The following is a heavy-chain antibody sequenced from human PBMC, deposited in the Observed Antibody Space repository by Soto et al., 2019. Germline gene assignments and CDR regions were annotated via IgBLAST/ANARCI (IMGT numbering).Heavy chain of an antibody. Sequence: SETLSLTCTVSGGSISSGDYYWSWIRQPPGKGLEWIGYIYYSGTTYYNPSLKSRVTISVDTSKNQFSLKVNSVTAADTAVYYCARALIQLWPHYYYGMDVRGQGTTVTVSS. V-gene: IGHV4-30-4*01. J-gene: IGHJ6*02. CDR2: IYYSGTT. D-gene: IGHD5-18*01. CDR1: GGSISSGDYY. CDR3: ARALIQLWPHYYYGMDV.